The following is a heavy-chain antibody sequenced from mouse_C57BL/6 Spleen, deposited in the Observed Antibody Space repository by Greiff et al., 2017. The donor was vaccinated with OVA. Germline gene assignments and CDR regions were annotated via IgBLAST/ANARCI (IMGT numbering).Heavy chain of an antibody. CDR3: ARGDYDYGWYFDV. D-gene: IGHD2-4*01. J-gene: IGHJ1*03. CDR1: GYTFTSYW. CDR2: IDPSDSYT. V-gene: IGHV1-50*01. Sequence: QVQLQQPGAELVKPGASVKLSCKASGYTFTSYWMQWVKQRPGQGLEWIGEIDPSDSYTNYNQKFKGKATLTVDTSSSTAYMQLSSLTSEDSAVYYCARGDYDYGWYFDVWGTGTTVTVSS.